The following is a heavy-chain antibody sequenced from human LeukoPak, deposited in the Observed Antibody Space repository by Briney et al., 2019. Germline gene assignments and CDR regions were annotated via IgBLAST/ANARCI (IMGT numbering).Heavy chain of an antibody. CDR3: ARDQSPTPFTYDRHAFDI. J-gene: IGHJ3*02. Sequence: PSETLSLTCTVSGGSISSYYWGWIRQPPGKGLEWIGYIYYSGSTNYNPSLKSRVTISVDTSKNQFSLKLSSVTAADTAVYYCARDQSPTPFTYDRHAFDIWGQGTMVTVSS. V-gene: IGHV4-59*01. CDR1: GGSISSYY. D-gene: IGHD3-22*01. CDR2: IYYSGST.